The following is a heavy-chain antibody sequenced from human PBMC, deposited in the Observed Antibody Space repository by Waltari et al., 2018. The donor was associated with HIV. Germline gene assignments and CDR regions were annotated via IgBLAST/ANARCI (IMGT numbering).Heavy chain of an antibody. V-gene: IGHV4-59*01. CDR3: ARVDYNSFYYYYYMDV. J-gene: IGHJ6*03. Sequence: QLQLQESGPGLVKRPEPLSLTCTVSGGHIGCYHWSWTLQSPGKGLEWIGSIYYSGNTNYNASLKGRVTISVDTSKNQFSLNLSSVTAADTAVYYCARVDYNSFYYYYYMDVWGKGTTVTVSS. D-gene: IGHD4-4*01. CDR2: IYYSGNT. CDR1: GGHIGCYH.